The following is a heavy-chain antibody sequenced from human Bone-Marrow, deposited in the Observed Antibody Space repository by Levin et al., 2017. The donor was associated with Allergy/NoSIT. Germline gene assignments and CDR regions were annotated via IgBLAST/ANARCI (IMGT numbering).Heavy chain of an antibody. CDR2: IYSRGTT. Sequence: ASVKVSCAVSGFTVSNNYMNWVRQAPGKGLEWVSLIYSRGTTNYADSVKGRFTISRDSSKNILYLQMNSLRVEDTAVYYCTRDASPKAVAGGNIWGQGTMVTVSS. CDR1: GFTVSNNY. J-gene: IGHJ3*02. V-gene: IGHV3-53*01. CDR3: TRDASPKAVAGGNI. D-gene: IGHD6-19*01.